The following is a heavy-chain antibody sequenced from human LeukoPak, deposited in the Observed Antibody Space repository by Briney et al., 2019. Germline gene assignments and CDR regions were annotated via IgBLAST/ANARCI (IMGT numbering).Heavy chain of an antibody. CDR3: ARVGDTAMDEFDY. Sequence: PGGSLRLSCVASGFTFSSYWMHWVRQAPGKGLVWVSRINSDGSSTSYADSVKGRFTISRDNAKNTLYLQMNSLRAEDTAVYYCARVGDTAMDEFDYWGQGTLVTVSS. J-gene: IGHJ4*02. CDR1: GFTFSSYW. CDR2: INSDGSST. D-gene: IGHD5-18*01. V-gene: IGHV3-74*01.